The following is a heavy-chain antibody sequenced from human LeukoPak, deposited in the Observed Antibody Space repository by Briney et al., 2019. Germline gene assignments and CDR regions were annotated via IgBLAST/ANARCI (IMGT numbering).Heavy chain of an antibody. D-gene: IGHD3-10*01. Sequence: GGSLRLSCGASGFTVSNHHMTWVRQTPGKGMEWVSLISGDGGSTYYADSVKGRFTISRDNSKNSLYLQMNSLRTEDTALYYCAKFSSFRSYSVFDYWGQGTLVTVSS. CDR3: AKFSSFRSYSVFDY. CDR1: GFTVSNHH. CDR2: ISGDGGST. V-gene: IGHV3-43*02. J-gene: IGHJ4*02.